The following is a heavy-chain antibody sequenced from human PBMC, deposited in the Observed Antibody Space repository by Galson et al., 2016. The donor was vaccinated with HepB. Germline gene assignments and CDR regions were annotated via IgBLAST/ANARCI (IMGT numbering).Heavy chain of an antibody. V-gene: IGHV4-59*03. Sequence: SETLSLTCTVSGDSISSYYWGWIRQPPGKGLEWIGYMYNSGSTYYSPSLKSRVTISVDTSKNQFSLKLSSVTAADTAVYYCANYNWNAKGMDVWGNGTTVTVSS. CDR1: GDSISSYY. CDR3: ANYNWNAKGMDV. D-gene: IGHD1-20*01. J-gene: IGHJ6*04. CDR2: MYNSGST.